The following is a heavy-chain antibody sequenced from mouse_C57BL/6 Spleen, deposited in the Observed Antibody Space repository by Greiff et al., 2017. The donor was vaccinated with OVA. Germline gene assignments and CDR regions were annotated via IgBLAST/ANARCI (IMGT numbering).Heavy chain of an antibody. D-gene: IGHD2-1*01. CDR3: ARQGIYYGNFWFAY. CDR2: IYPGSGST. V-gene: IGHV1-55*01. CDR1: GYTFTSYW. Sequence: QVQLQQPGAELVKPGASVKMSCKASGYTFTSYWITWVKQRPGQGLEWIGDIYPGSGSTNYNEKFKSKATLTVDTSSSTAYMRLSSLTSEDSAVYYCARQGIYYGNFWFAYWGQGTLVTVSA. J-gene: IGHJ3*01.